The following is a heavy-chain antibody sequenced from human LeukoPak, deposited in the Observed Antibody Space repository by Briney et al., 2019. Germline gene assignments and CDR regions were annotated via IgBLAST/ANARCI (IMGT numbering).Heavy chain of an antibody. J-gene: IGHJ4*02. V-gene: IGHV5-51*01. CDR2: TYPGDSNT. D-gene: IGHD6-19*01. CDR3: GRHPQRSGWSHFDY. Sequence: GESLKISCKVSGYSFTAYWIGWVRQMPGMGLEWVAITYPGDSNTVYSPSFQGQVTISADTSISTAYLQWNSLRASDTAMYFCGRHPQRSGWSHFDYWGQGTLVTVSP. CDR1: GYSFTAYW.